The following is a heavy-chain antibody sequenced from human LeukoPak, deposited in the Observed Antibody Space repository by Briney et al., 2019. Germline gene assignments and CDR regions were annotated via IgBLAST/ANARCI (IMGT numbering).Heavy chain of an antibody. J-gene: IGHJ4*02. V-gene: IGHV4-31*03. D-gene: IGHD3-22*01. CDR2: ISPGGST. CDR1: GGSISSGGYF. Sequence: SETLSLTCTVAGGSISSGGYFWSWIRQHPGQGLEWIGYISPGGSTYYNPSLKSRVSMSVDTSKNQFSLKLTSVTAADTAVYYCATTFNNYDSSGWGLNYFDYWGQGNLVTVSS. CDR3: ATTFNNYDSSGWGLNYFDY.